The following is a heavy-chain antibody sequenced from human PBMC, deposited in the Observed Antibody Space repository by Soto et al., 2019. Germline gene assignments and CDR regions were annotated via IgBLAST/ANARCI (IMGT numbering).Heavy chain of an antibody. CDR1: GYTFTGYY. CDR2: INPNSGGT. V-gene: IGHV1-2*04. J-gene: IGHJ4*02. Sequence: ASVKVSCKASGYTFTGYYMHWVRQAPGQGLEWMGWINPNSGGTNYAQKFQGWVTMTRDTSISTAYMELSRLRSDDTAVYYCARGYYYGSGSDIDYWGQGTLVTVPS. D-gene: IGHD3-10*01. CDR3: ARGYYYGSGSDIDY.